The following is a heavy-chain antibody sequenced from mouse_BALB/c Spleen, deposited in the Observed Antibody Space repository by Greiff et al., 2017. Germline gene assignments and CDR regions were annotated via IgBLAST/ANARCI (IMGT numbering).Heavy chain of an antibody. CDR3: ARSGYYVYAMDY. CDR1: GYTFTSYW. CDR2: INPSTGYT. V-gene: IGHV1-7*01. J-gene: IGHJ4*01. D-gene: IGHD1-1*01. Sequence: VKLMESGAELAKPGASVKMSCKASGYTFTSYWMHWVKQRPGQGLEWIGYINPSTGYTEYNQKFKDKATLTADKSSSTAYMQLSSLTSEDSAVYYCARSGYYVYAMDYWGQGTSVTVSS.